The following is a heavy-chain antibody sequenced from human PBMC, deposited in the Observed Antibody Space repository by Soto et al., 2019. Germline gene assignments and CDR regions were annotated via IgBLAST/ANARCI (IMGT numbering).Heavy chain of an antibody. V-gene: IGHV4-59*01. Sequence: SETLSLTCTVSGGSISSYYWSWIRQPPGKGLEWIGYIYYSGSTNYNPSLKSRVTISVDTSKNQFSLKLSSVTAADTAVYYCARDRDYSRWFDPWGQGTLVTVSS. CDR2: IYYSGST. CDR1: GGSISSYY. CDR3: ARDRDYSRWFDP. D-gene: IGHD4-4*01. J-gene: IGHJ5*02.